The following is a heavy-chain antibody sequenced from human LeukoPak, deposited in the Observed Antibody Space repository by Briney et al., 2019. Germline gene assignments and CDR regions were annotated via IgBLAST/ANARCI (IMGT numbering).Heavy chain of an antibody. Sequence: PGGSLRLSCAASGFTFSSYAMSWVRQAPGKGLEWVSAISGSGGSTYYADSVKGRFTISRDNSKNTLYLQMNSLRAEDTAVYYCAKGGHYYDSSGLKGGRHFDYWGQGTLVTVSS. CDR2: ISGSGGST. CDR1: GFTFSSYA. J-gene: IGHJ4*02. D-gene: IGHD3-22*01. V-gene: IGHV3-23*01. CDR3: AKGGHYYDSSGLKGGRHFDY.